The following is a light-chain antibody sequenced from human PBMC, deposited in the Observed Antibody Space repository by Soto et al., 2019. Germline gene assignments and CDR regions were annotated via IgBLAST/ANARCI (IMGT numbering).Light chain of an antibody. Sequence: EFVLTQSPATLSLSPGERATLSCRASQTIYSFLGWYQQKPGQAPRILIYDASNRANHIPARFTGGGSGTDFTLTICSLAPEDFGTYYCQHRGTWTFGQGTKVEI. CDR3: QHRGTWT. CDR2: DAS. CDR1: QTIYSF. J-gene: IGKJ1*01. V-gene: IGKV3-11*01.